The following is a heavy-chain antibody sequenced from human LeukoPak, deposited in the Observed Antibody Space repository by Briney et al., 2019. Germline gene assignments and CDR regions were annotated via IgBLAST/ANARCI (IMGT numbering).Heavy chain of an antibody. Sequence: NPSETLSLTCTVSADSISSYYWTWIRQPPGKGLEWIGYIYHSGSTNYNPSLKSRVTISADTSKDQFSLKLASVTAADTAVYYCATGYSSTWYYFDYWGQGTLVTVSS. V-gene: IGHV4-59*01. CDR1: ADSISSYY. D-gene: IGHD6-13*01. CDR2: IYHSGST. J-gene: IGHJ4*02. CDR3: ATGYSSTWYYFDY.